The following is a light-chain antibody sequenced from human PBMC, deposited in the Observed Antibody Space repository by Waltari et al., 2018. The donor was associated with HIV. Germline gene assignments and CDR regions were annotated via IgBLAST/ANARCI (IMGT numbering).Light chain of an antibody. CDR1: QRISSY. CDR2: AAS. V-gene: IGKV1-39*01. J-gene: IGKJ1*01. Sequence: DSHMTQAPSSLSSSVGDRFTITCRASQRISSYLNWYQQKPGKAPKLLIYAASNLQTEVPSRFSGSGSGTDFTLTLSSLQPEDFATYYCQRSYSAPWTFGQGTKVEVK. CDR3: QRSYSAPWT.